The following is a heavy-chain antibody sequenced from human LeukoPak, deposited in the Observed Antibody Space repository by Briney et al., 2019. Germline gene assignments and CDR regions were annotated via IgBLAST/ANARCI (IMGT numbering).Heavy chain of an antibody. D-gene: IGHD3-22*01. CDR3: AKTVNSYYDWFDP. J-gene: IGHJ5*02. V-gene: IGHV3-11*01. CDR1: GFTFSDFY. Sequence: GGSLRLSCAASGFTFSDFYMSWIRQAPGKGLEWVSYISSSGSTIHYADSVKGRFTISRDNAKNSLYLQMNSLRAEDTAVYYCAKTVNSYYDWFDPWGQGTLVSLL. CDR2: ISSSGSTI.